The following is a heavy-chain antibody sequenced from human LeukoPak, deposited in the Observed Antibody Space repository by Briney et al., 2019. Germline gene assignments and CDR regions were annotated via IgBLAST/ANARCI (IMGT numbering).Heavy chain of an antibody. CDR1: GFTFSDYY. CDR2: ITSSGRTI. D-gene: IGHD3-10*01. J-gene: IGHJ6*02. V-gene: IGHV3-11*01. Sequence: GGSLRLSCAASGFTFSDYYMSWIRQAPGKGLEWVSYITSSGRTIYYADSVKGRFTISRDNAKNSLYLQMNSLRAEDTAVYYCAKRVRGAFYGMDVWGQGTTVTVSS. CDR3: AKRVRGAFYGMDV.